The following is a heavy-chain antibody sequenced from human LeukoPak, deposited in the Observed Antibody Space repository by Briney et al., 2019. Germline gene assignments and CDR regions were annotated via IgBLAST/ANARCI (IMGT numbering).Heavy chain of an antibody. CDR1: GGSIISYY. D-gene: IGHD4-17*01. Sequence: SETLSRNCTVSGGSIISYYWSWIRQPAGKGLEWIGRIYTSGSTNDNPSLKSRVTISVDTSKNQFSLKLSSVTAADTAMYYCAKTVTTLFRGPFEIWRPGTLDTVSS. CDR3: AKTVTTLFRGPFEI. CDR2: IYTSGST. J-gene: IGHJ3*02. V-gene: IGHV4-4*07.